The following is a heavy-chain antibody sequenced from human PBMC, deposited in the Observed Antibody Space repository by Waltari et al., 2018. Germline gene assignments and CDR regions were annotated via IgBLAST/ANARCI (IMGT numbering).Heavy chain of an antibody. V-gene: IGHV1-69*01. CDR1: GGTFSSYA. D-gene: IGHD3-3*01. J-gene: IGHJ6*02. Sequence: QVQLVQSGAEVKKPGSSVKVSCKASGGTFSSYAISWVRQAPGQGLAWMGGFIPIFGTANYAQKFQGRVTITADESTSTAYMGLSSLRSEDTAVYYCARDTRFLEWLSHYGMDVWGQGTTVTVSS. CDR2: FIPIFGTA. CDR3: ARDTRFLEWLSHYGMDV.